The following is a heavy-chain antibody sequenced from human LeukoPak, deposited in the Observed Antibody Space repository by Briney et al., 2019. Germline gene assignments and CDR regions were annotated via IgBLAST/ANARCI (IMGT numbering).Heavy chain of an antibody. V-gene: IGHV3-23*01. CDR2: IRGSGGST. CDR1: GFTFSSYA. D-gene: IGHD3-3*01. Sequence: GGSLRLSCAASGFTFSSYAMSWVRQAPGKGLEWVSAIRGSGGSTYYADSVKGRFTISRDNSKNTLYLQMNSLRAEDTAVYYCAKANDFWSGYYVYWGQGTLVTVSS. CDR3: AKANDFWSGYYVY. J-gene: IGHJ4*02.